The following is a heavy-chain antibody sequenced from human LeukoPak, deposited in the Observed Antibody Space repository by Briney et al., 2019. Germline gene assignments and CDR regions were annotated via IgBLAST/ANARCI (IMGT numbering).Heavy chain of an antibody. D-gene: IGHD2-21*02. V-gene: IGHV3-7*01. CDR1: GFTFTTYW. CDR2: IKQDGSEE. J-gene: IGHJ1*01. CDR3: AAWGDATAQYFQR. Sequence: PGGSLRLSCAASGFTFTTYWMMWVRQAPGKGLEWVAKIKQDGSEEYYVDSVRGRFTISRDNAENSLYLQMNSLRVEDTAVYYCAAWGDATAQYFQRWGQGTLVTVSS.